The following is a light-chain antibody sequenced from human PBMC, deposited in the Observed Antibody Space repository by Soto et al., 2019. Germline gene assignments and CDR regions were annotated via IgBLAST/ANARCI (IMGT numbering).Light chain of an antibody. CDR3: QQYGSSPRT. Sequence: EIVLTQSPATLSSFPGDRVTLSCRASQSVSSNYLAWYRQKPGQAPRLLIYGASSRATGIPDRFSGSGSGTDFTLTISRLEPEDFAVYYCQQYGSSPRTFDQGTKVDIK. J-gene: IGKJ1*01. CDR1: QSVSSNY. V-gene: IGKV3-20*01. CDR2: GAS.